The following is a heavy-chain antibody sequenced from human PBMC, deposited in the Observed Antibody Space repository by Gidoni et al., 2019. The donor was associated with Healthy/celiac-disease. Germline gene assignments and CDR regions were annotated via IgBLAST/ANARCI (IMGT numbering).Heavy chain of an antibody. CDR2: INHSGST. D-gene: IGHD6-13*01. Sequence: QVQLQQWGAGLLKPSETLYRTCAVYGGSFSGYYWSWIRQPPGKGLEWIGEINHSGSTNYNPSLKSRVSISVDTSKNLFSLELSSVPAADTSVYYCAGELVYCYGMHVWGQGTTVTVSS. V-gene: IGHV4-34*01. CDR1: GGSFSGYY. J-gene: IGHJ6*02. CDR3: AGELVYCYGMHV.